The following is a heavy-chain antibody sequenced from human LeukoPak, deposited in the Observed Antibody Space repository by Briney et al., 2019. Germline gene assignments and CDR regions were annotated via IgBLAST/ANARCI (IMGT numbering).Heavy chain of an antibody. J-gene: IGHJ4*02. D-gene: IGHD3-16*01. CDR3: VRDGEGGLDYFDY. CDR1: GDSVSSNTAA. Sequence: SQTLSLTCAISGDSVSSNTAAWNWIRQSPSRGLEWLGRTYYRSKWFNDYAVSVKSRIFISPDTSKNQFSLQLNFVTPEDTAVYYCVRDGEGGLDYFDYWGQGTLVTVSS. CDR2: TYYRSKWFN. V-gene: IGHV6-1*01.